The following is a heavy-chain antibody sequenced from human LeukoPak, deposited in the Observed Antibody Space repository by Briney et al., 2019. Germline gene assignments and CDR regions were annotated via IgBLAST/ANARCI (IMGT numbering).Heavy chain of an antibody. CDR3: AGGTYYGTGGRPGFLNY. Sequence: GGSLRLSCAASGFSVNNNYIDWVRQAPGKGLEWVSSMDNFGLKYYRDSVTGRFTISRDSASDMVYLQMSSLRVGDTAVYYCAGGTYYGTGGRPGFLNYWGLGTLVTVSS. D-gene: IGHD3-10*01. V-gene: IGHV3-53*01. J-gene: IGHJ4*02. CDR1: GFSVNNNY. CDR2: MDNFGLK.